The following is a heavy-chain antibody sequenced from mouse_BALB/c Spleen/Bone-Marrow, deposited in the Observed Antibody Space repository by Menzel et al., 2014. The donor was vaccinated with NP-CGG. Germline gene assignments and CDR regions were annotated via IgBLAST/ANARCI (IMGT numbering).Heavy chain of an antibody. CDR3: ARVYGSWFAY. CDR1: GYAFTSYN. D-gene: IGHD1-2*01. V-gene: IGHV1S135*01. CDR2: IDPYNGGT. Sequence: VQLQQSGPELVKPGASVKVSCKASGYAFTSYNMYWVKQSHGKSPEWIGYIDPYNGGTSYNQKFKGKTTLTVDKSSSTAYIHPNRLSSEESAGYYDARVYGSWFAYWGQGTLVTVSA. J-gene: IGHJ3*01.